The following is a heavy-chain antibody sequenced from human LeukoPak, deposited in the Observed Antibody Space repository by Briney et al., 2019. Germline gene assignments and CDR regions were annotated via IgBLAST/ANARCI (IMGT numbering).Heavy chain of an antibody. Sequence: GGSLRLSCAASGFTFSSYSMNWVRQAPGKGLEWVSSISSSSSYIYYADSVKGRFTISRDNSKNTLYLQMNSLRAEDTAVYYCAKDAAGWLDYWGQGTLVTVSS. CDR2: ISSSSSYI. CDR1: GFTFSSYS. D-gene: IGHD6-19*01. J-gene: IGHJ4*02. V-gene: IGHV3-21*04. CDR3: AKDAAGWLDY.